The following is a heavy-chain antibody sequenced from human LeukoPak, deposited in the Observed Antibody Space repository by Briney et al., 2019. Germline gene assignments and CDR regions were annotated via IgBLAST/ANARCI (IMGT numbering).Heavy chain of an antibody. J-gene: IGHJ4*02. CDR3: ARRYYDFWSGCYYFDY. V-gene: IGHV4-39*01. CDR1: GGSISSGSYY. CDR2: IYYSGST. Sequence: PSETLSLTCTVSGGSISSGSYYWGWIRQPPGKGLEWIGSIYYSGSTYYNPSLKSRVTISVDTSKNQFSLKLSSATAADTAVYYCARRYYDFWSGCYYFDYWGQGTLVTVSS. D-gene: IGHD3-3*01.